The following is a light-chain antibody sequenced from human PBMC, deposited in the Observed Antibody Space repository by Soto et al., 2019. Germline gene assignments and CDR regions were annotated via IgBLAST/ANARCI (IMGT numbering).Light chain of an antibody. Sequence: QSVLTQPPSLSGAPGQRVTISCTGSSSNIGAGYDVHWYQHLPGTAPKLLIYDNNDRPSGVPDRFSGSKSGTSASLAISGLQAEDEADYYCQSYDTSLSAYVFGAGTKVTVL. CDR1: SSNIGAGYD. V-gene: IGLV1-40*01. CDR3: QSYDTSLSAYV. CDR2: DNN. J-gene: IGLJ1*01.